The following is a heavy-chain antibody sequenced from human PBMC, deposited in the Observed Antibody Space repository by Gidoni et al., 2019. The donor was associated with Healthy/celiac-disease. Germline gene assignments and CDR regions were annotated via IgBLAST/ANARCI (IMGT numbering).Heavy chain of an antibody. D-gene: IGHD6-19*01. CDR2: IYTSGST. CDR1: GGSIRSYY. Sequence: QVQLQESGPGLVKPSETLSLTCTVSGGSIRSYYWSWIRQPAGKGLEWIGRIYTSGSTNYNPPPKSRVTMSVDTSKNQFSLKLSSVTAADTAVYYCAGGYSSGWYNWFDPWGQGTLVTVSS. J-gene: IGHJ5*02. CDR3: AGGYSSGWYNWFDP. V-gene: IGHV4-4*07.